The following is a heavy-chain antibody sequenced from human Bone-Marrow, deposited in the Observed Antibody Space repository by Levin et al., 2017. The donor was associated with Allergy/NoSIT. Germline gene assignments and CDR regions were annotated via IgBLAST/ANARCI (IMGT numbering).Heavy chain of an antibody. Sequence: SGPTLVKPTQTLTLTCAFSGFSLSTNGMCVSWIRQPPGRALEWLALIDWEDDKYYTTSLRARLTISKDTSENQVVVTMTNLDPADTGTYYCARATRGYGVGIYGVDFWGQGTTVAVSS. D-gene: IGHD5-18*01. J-gene: IGHJ6*02. CDR1: GFSLSTNGMC. CDR3: ARATRGYGVGIYGVDF. V-gene: IGHV2-70*01. CDR2: IDWEDDK.